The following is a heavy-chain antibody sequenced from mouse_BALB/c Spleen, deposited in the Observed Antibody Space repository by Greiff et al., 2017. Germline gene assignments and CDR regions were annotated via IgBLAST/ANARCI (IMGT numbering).Heavy chain of an antibody. CDR2: ISSGGSYT. CDR3: TRGDYGSSYYAMDY. J-gene: IGHJ4*01. Sequence: DVKLVESGGGLVKPGGSLKLSCAASGFTFSSYTMSWVRQTPEKRLEWVATISSGGSYTYYPDSVKGRFTISRDNAKNTLYLQMSSLKSEDTAMYYCTRGDYGSSYYAMDYWGQGTSVTVSS. CDR1: GFTFSSYT. V-gene: IGHV5-6-4*01. D-gene: IGHD1-1*01.